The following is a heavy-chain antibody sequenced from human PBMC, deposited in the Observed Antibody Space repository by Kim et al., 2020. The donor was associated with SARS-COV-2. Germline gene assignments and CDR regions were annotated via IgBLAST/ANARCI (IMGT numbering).Heavy chain of an antibody. J-gene: IGHJ6*02. CDR1: GFTFSSYS. CDR2: ISSSSSYI. Sequence: GGSLRLSCAASGFTFSSYSMNWVRQAPGKGLEWVSSISSSSSYIYYADSVRGRFTISRDNAKNSLYLQMNSLRAEDTAVYYCARERGGVEVATIWLDYYYGMDVWGQGTTVTVSS. V-gene: IGHV3-21*01. D-gene: IGHD5-12*01. CDR3: ARERGGVEVATIWLDYYYGMDV.